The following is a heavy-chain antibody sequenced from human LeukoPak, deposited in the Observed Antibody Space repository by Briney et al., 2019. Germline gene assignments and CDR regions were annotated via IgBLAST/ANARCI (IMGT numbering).Heavy chain of an antibody. CDR2: INPAGSTL. CDR3: ARDDSPPDLGKHAFDI. CDR1: GFTFSSFE. V-gene: IGHV3-48*03. Sequence: PGGSLRLSCAASGFTFSSFEMNWVRQAPGKGLEWISYINPAGSTLYYSDSVKGRFTISRDNAKSSLFLQMHSLRAEDTAVYYCARDDSPPDLGKHAFDIWGQGTMVTVSS. J-gene: IGHJ3*02. D-gene: IGHD3-22*01.